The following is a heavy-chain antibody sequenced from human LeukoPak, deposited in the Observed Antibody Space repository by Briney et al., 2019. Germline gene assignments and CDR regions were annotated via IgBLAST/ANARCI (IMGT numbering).Heavy chain of an antibody. D-gene: IGHD4-17*01. CDR1: GYTFTSYG. V-gene: IGHV1-18*01. CDR2: ISAYNGNT. J-gene: IGHJ5*02. Sequence: ASVKVSCKASGYTFTSYGISWVRQAPGQGLEWIGWISAYNGNTNYAQKLEGRVTMTTDTSTRTAYMELRSVRSDDTAVYYCARDGTEMGCGDPSWFDPWGQGTLVTVSS. CDR3: ARDGTEMGCGDPSWFDP.